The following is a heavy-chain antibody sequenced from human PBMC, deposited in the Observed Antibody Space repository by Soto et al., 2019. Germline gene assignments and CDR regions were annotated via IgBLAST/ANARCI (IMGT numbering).Heavy chain of an antibody. J-gene: IGHJ6*01. Sequence: SETLSLTCTVPGDSINNDEIYWTWIRQPPGKGLEWIGHIYYNGNTYYNPSLKSRLTMSLDTSQNQFSLHLSSVIAADSASYFCAIATTVTSAIFYHCLDVWGQGTT. CDR1: GDSINNDEIY. CDR3: AIATTVTSAIFYHCLDV. V-gene: IGHV4-30-4*08. D-gene: IGHD4-17*01. CDR2: IYYNGNT.